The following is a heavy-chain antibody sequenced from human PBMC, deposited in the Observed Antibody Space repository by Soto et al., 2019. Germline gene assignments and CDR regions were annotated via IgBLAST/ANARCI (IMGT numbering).Heavy chain of an antibody. CDR3: ARLQGSCFYYYYYVMDV. CDR1: GGSISSSSYY. J-gene: IGHJ6*02. D-gene: IGHD6-19*01. CDR2: IYYSGST. Sequence: QLQLQESGPGLVKPSETLSLTCTVSGGSISSSSYYWGWIRQPPGKGLEWIGSIYYSGSTYYNPSLKSRVTISVDTSNYQFSLKLSSVTAADTAVYYCARLQGSCFYYYYYVMDVWGQGTTVTVSS. V-gene: IGHV4-39*01.